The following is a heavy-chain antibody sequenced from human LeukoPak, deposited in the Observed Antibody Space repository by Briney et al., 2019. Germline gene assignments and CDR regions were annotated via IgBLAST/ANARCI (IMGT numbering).Heavy chain of an antibody. CDR3: ARSTGTN. CDR2: INHSGST. CDR1: GGSFSGYY. D-gene: IGHD1-1*01. V-gene: IGHV4-34*01. J-gene: IGHJ4*02. Sequence: KPSETLSLTCAVHGGSFSGYYWSWIRQPPGKGLEWIGEINHSGSTNYNPSLKSRVTISVDTSKNQFSLKLSSVTAADTAVYYCARSTGTNWGQGTLVTVSS.